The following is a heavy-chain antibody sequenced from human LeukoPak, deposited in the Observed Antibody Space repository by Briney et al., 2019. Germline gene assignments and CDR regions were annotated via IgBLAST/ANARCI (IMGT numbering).Heavy chain of an antibody. CDR3: ARHQGVVDL. J-gene: IGHJ2*01. V-gene: IGHV4-59*08. D-gene: IGHD3-3*01. CDR1: GGSISSYY. CDR2: IYYSGST. Sequence: SETLSLTCTVSGGSISSYYWSWIRQPPGKGLEWIGYIYYSGSTNYNPFLKSRVTISVDTSKNHFSLKLRSVTVADTAVYYCARHQGVVDLWGRGSLVTVSS.